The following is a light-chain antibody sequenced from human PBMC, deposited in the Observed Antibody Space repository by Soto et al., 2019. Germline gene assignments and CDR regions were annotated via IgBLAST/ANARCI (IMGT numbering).Light chain of an antibody. CDR1: SSDVGGYNY. Sequence: QSVLTQPLSASGSPGQSVTVSCTGTSSDVGGYNYVSWYQQHPGKAPKLMIYEVTKRPSGVPDRFSGSKSGNTASLTVSGLQAEDEADYYCSSYEGSNNLLFGGGTKVTV. CDR3: SSYEGSNNLL. V-gene: IGLV2-8*01. CDR2: EVT. J-gene: IGLJ2*01.